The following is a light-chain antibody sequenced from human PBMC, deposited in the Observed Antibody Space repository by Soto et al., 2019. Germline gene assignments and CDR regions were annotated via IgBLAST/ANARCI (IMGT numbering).Light chain of an antibody. CDR1: SSNIGAGYD. CDR3: QSYDSSLSGVV. V-gene: IGLV1-40*01. Sequence: QPVLTQPPSVSGAPGQRVTISCTGSSSNIGAGYDVHWYQQLPGTAPKLLIYGNNNRPSGVPDRFSGSKSGTSAPLAITGLQAEDEADYYCQSYDSSLSGVVFGGGTKLTVL. CDR2: GNN. J-gene: IGLJ2*01.